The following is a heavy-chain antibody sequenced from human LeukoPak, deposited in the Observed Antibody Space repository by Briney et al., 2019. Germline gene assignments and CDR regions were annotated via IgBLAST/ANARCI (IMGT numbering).Heavy chain of an antibody. V-gene: IGHV3-53*04. CDR2: IYSGGST. CDR3: ARAHNYYDSSGYQDY. D-gene: IGHD3-22*01. J-gene: IGHJ4*02. Sequence: PGGSLRLSCAASGFTVSSNYMSWVRQAPGKGLEWVSVIYSGGSTYYADSVKGRFTISRHNSKNTLYLQMNSLRAEDTAVYYCARAHNYYDSSGYQDYWGQGTLVTVSS. CDR1: GFTVSSNY.